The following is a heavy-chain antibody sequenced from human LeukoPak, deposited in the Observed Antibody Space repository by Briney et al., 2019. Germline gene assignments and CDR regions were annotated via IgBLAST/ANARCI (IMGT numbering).Heavy chain of an antibody. V-gene: IGHV4-59*08. D-gene: IGHD6-19*01. Sequence: PSETLSLTCTVSGASVRNEYWSWIRQPPGKELEWIGYIHYSGSSNYHPSLGSRVTISLDTSKNQFSLKLKSVTAADTGMYHCARYDQGLFFFDNWGQGTLVTVSS. CDR2: IHYSGSS. CDR3: ARYDQGLFFFDN. J-gene: IGHJ4*02. CDR1: GASVRNEY.